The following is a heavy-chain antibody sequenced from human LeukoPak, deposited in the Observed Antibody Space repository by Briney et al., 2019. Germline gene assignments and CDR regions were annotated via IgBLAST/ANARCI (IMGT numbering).Heavy chain of an antibody. Sequence: GESLRITCKGSGYSSTSYWISWVRQMPGKGLEWMGRIDPSDSYTNYSPSFQGHVTISADKSISTAYLQWSSLKASDTAMYYCAIAAAGYYYYGMDVWGKGTTVTVSS. CDR2: IDPSDSYT. CDR1: GYSSTSYW. CDR3: AIAAAGYYYYGMDV. J-gene: IGHJ6*04. D-gene: IGHD6-13*01. V-gene: IGHV5-10-1*01.